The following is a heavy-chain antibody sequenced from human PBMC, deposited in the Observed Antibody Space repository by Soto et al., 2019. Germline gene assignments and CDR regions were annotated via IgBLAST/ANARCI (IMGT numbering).Heavy chain of an antibody. J-gene: IGHJ2*01. V-gene: IGHV1-18*01. CDR1: GYSFDTFG. CDR2: ISIEKGDT. Sequence: QVQVVQSGAEVKKPGASVKVACKASGYSFDTFGMSWVRQAPGQGLEWMGWISIEKGDTNSAQKFQDRVTMTTDTSTSTAYMELRRLTSAASAVYYCARWYCRVGSCFTCWHFDLWGRGTLVTVSS. D-gene: IGHD2-15*01. CDR3: ARWYCRVGSCFTCWHFDL.